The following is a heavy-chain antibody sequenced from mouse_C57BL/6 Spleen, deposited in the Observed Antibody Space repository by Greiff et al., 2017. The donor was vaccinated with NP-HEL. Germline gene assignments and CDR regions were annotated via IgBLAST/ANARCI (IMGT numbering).Heavy chain of an antibody. CDR3: ARERGYYPLDY. V-gene: IGHV5-17*01. J-gene: IGHJ4*01. Sequence: EVHLVESGGGLVKPGGSLKLSCAASGFTFSDYGMHWVRQAPEKGLEWVAYISSGSSTIYYADTVKGRFTISRDNAKNTLFLQMTSLRSEDTAMYYCARERGYYPLDYWGQGTSVTVSS. D-gene: IGHD2-3*01. CDR1: GFTFSDYG. CDR2: ISSGSSTI.